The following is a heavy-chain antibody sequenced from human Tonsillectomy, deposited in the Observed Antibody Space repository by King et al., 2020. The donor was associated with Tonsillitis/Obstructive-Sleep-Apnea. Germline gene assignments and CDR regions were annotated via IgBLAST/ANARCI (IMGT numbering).Heavy chain of an antibody. CDR1: GGSISRYY. D-gene: IGHD3-22*01. CDR2: IYYSGST. V-gene: IGHV4-59*01. Sequence: VQLQESGPGLVKPSETLSLTCTVSGGSISRYYWSWIRQPPGKGPEWIGYIYYSGSTNYNPSLNSRVTISVDTSKNQFSLNLSSVTAADTAVYYCASMIGPYDTIDYWGQGTLVTVSS. J-gene: IGHJ4*02. CDR3: ASMIGPYDTIDY.